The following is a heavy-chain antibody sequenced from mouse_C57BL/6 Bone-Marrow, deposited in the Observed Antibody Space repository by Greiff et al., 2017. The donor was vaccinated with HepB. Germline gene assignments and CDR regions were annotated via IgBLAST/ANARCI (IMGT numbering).Heavy chain of an antibody. CDR2: IYPRSGNT. J-gene: IGHJ2*01. V-gene: IGHV1-81*01. CDR3: ANYDIDY. D-gene: IGHD1-1*01. Sequence: VKLVESGAELARPGASVKLSCKASGYTFTSYGISWVKQSTGQGLEWIGEIYPRSGNTYYNEKFKGKATLTADKSSSTAYMELRSLTSEDAAVYFCANYDIDYWGQGTTLTVSS. CDR1: GYTFTSYG.